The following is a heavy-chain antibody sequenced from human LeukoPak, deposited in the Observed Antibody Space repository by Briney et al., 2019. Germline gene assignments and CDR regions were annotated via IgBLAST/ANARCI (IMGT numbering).Heavy chain of an antibody. V-gene: IGHV3-23*01. CDR3: AKDPGITIFGVVTGY. J-gene: IGHJ4*02. Sequence: GGSLRLSCAAFGFTFSSYAMSWVRQAPGKGLEWVSAISGSGGSTYYADSVKGRFTISRDNSKNTLYLQMNSLRAEDTAVYYCAKDPGITIFGVVTGYWGQGTLVTVSS. D-gene: IGHD3-3*01. CDR1: GFTFSSYA. CDR2: ISGSGGST.